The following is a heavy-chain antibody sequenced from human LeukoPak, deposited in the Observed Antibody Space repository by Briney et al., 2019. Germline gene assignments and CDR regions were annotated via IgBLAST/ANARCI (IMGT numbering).Heavy chain of an antibody. CDR2: IYYTGST. V-gene: IGHV4-59*01. Sequence: SETLSLTCTVSGGSISSYYWSWIRQPPGKGLEWIGYIYYTGSTNYNPSLKSRVTISVDTSKNQFSLKLSSVTAADTAAYYCASHSVAGSHQFDPWGQGTLVTVSS. CDR1: GGSISSYY. D-gene: IGHD6-19*01. J-gene: IGHJ5*02. CDR3: ASHSVAGSHQFDP.